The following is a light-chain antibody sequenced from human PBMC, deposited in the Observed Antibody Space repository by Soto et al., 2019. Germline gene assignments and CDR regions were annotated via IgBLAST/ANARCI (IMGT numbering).Light chain of an antibody. CDR3: SSYKSNNNLL. J-gene: IGLJ2*01. V-gene: IGLV2-14*03. CDR1: SSDVGGSDY. Sequence: QSVLTQPASVSGSPGQSITISCTGTSSDVGGSDYVSWYQQHPGKAPKLMIYDVTNRPSGVSNRFSGSKSDNTASLTISGLQAEDEADYYCSSYKSNNNLLFGGGTKVTVL. CDR2: DVT.